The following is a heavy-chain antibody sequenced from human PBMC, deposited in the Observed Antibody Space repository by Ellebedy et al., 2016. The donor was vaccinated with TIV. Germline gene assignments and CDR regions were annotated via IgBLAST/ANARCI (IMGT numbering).Heavy chain of an antibody. V-gene: IGHV4-4*07. CDR2: IYSSGST. Sequence: SETLSLTXTVSGDSISSYNWSWIRQPAGKGLEWIGRIYSSGSTNYNPSLKSRVTMSVDMSKNQLSLKLISVIAADTAVYYCARDHLWFGEFPSNWFDPWGQGTLVTVSS. CDR1: GDSISSYN. D-gene: IGHD3-10*01. CDR3: ARDHLWFGEFPSNWFDP. J-gene: IGHJ5*02.